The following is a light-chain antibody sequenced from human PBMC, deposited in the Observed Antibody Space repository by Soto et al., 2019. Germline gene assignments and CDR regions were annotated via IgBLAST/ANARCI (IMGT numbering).Light chain of an antibody. CDR1: QSVRGW. CDR3: QQYNSHSLYS. V-gene: IGKV1-5*01. Sequence: DIQLTQSPSILSASVGDRVTITCRASQSVRGWLAWYQRKPGKAPNLLIYYASNLASGVPSRFSGSGSGTEYTLSISSLQPEDFATYFCQQYNSHSLYSFGQGTKLEIK. CDR2: YAS. J-gene: IGKJ2*01.